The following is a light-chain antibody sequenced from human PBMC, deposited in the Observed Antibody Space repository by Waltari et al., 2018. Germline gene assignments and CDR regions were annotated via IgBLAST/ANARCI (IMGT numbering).Light chain of an antibody. CDR3: QRYNSYPIT. CDR1: QSIDSW. V-gene: IGKV1-5*03. CDR2: EAT. Sequence: DIQMTQSPSTLSVSVGDRVPITCRASQSIDSWLAWYQQKPGKAPKLLIYEATSLESGVPSRFSASGSGTEFTLTISSLQPDDFATYYCQRYNSYPITFGPGTKVDI. J-gene: IGKJ3*01.